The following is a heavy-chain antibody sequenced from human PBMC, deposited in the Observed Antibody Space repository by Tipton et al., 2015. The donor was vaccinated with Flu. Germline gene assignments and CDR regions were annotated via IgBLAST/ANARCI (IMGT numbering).Heavy chain of an antibody. Sequence: TLSLTCTVSGASITTISGYWGWIRQPPGKGLEWIGTIHYSGSTSYNPSLKSRVTISIDTSKNQFSLKLSSVTAADTAVFYCATRRTGSYSDYWGQGTLVTVSS. CDR1: GASITTISGY. CDR2: IHYSGST. D-gene: IGHD3/OR15-3a*01. V-gene: IGHV4-39*01. J-gene: IGHJ4*02. CDR3: ATRRTGSYSDY.